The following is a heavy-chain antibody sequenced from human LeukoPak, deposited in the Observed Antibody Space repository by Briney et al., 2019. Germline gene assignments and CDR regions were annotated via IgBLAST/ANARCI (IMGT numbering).Heavy chain of an antibody. V-gene: IGHV3-23*01. CDR1: GFTFSSYA. CDR3: AKDGESGSYPDY. CDR2: ISGSGGST. Sequence: GGSLTLSCTASGFTFSSYAMSWVRQAPGRGLEWVSAISGSGGSTYSADSVTGRFTISRDNSKNTLYLQMNSLGAEDSAVYYCAKDGESGSYPDYWGQGTLVTVSS. D-gene: IGHD1-26*01. J-gene: IGHJ4*02.